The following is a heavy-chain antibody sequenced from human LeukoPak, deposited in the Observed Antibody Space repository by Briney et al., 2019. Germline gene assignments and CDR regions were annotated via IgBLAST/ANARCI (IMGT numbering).Heavy chain of an antibody. CDR1: GFTFDNYR. D-gene: IGHD1-26*01. J-gene: IGHJ4*02. CDR3: TKRAKSGGTWDHFAD. CDR2: VNADGGNT. V-gene: IGHV3-23*01. Sequence: PGGSLRLSCAASGFTFDNYRMSWVRQAPGKGLEWVSTVNADGGNTYYADSVKGRFTISRDNSKSTLILQMNSLRVEDTALYYCTKRAKSGGTWDHFADWGQGTLVTVFS.